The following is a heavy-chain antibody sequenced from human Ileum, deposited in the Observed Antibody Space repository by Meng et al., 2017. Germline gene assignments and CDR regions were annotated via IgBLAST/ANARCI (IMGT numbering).Heavy chain of an antibody. V-gene: IGHV4-4*03. J-gene: IGHJ4*02. CDR3: ARGTGDIRVGFDY. Sequence: LLSTPGTMSAPCMVSGSSLIGVNRWTWVRQTPGKGLEWIGEIHHSGSTNSIPSLKSRVTLSVDKSKNQFSLSMTSVTAADTAVYYCARGTGDIRVGFDYWGQGTLVTVSS. CDR2: IHHSGST. D-gene: IGHD7-27*01. CDR1: GSSLIGVNR.